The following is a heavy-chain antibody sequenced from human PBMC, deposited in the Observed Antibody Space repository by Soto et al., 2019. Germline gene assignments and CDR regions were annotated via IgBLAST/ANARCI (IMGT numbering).Heavy chain of an antibody. V-gene: IGHV3-30-3*01. Sequence: PGGSLRLSCAASGFTFSSYAMHWFRQAPGKGLEWVAVISYDGSNKYYADSVKGRFTISRDNSKNTLYLQMNSLRAEDTAVYYCADGYCSGGSCYSRGMDVWGQGTTVTVSS. CDR1: GFTFSSYA. D-gene: IGHD2-15*01. J-gene: IGHJ6*02. CDR3: ADGYCSGGSCYSRGMDV. CDR2: ISYDGSNK.